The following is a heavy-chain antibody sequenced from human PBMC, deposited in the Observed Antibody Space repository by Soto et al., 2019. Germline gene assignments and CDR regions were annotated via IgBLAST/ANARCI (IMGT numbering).Heavy chain of an antibody. D-gene: IGHD1-7*01. Sequence: QLQLQESGSGLVKPSQTLSLTCAVSGGSISSGGYSWSWIRQPPGKGLEWIGYIYHSGSTYYNPSLQSRVTISVDRSKNQFSLKLSSVTDADTAVYYCARGGTGTSSRYYYYGMDVWGQGTTVTVFS. CDR3: ARGGTGTSSRYYYYGMDV. V-gene: IGHV4-30-2*01. CDR1: GGSISSGGYS. J-gene: IGHJ6*02. CDR2: IYHSGST.